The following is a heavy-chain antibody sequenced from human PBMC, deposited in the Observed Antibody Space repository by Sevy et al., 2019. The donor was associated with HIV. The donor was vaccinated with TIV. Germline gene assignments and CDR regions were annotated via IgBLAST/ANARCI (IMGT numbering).Heavy chain of an antibody. Sequence: ASVKVSCKASGYTFTGYYMHWVRQAPGQGLEWMGWINPNSGGTNYAQTFQGRVTMTRDTSISTAYMELSRLRSDDTAVYYCARAGSIAAAGTMGYWGQGTLVTVSS. D-gene: IGHD6-13*01. CDR3: ARAGSIAAAGTMGY. CDR1: GYTFTGYY. V-gene: IGHV1-2*02. CDR2: INPNSGGT. J-gene: IGHJ4*02.